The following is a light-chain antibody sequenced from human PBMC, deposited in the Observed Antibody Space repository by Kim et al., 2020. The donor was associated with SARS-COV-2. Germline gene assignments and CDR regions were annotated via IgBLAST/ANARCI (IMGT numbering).Light chain of an antibody. V-gene: IGLV3-19*01. CDR1: SLRIYY. J-gene: IGLJ3*02. CDR2: AKD. CDR3: KSRDSSGNHLV. Sequence: SSELTHDPAVSVALGQTVRITCQGDSLRIYYASWYQQKPGQAPVLVINAKDNRPSGIPDRFSGSTSGNTASLTITGAQAEDEADYYCKSRDSSGNHLVFGGGTKLSVL.